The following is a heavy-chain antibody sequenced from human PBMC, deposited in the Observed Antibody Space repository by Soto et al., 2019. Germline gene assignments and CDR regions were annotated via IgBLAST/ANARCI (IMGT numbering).Heavy chain of an antibody. Sequence: EVQLLDSGGGLVQPGGSLGLSCAASGFTFNNYAMNWVRQAPGMGLEWVANISNTGGGTYYADSVKGRFTISRDNPKNTLYLQMSSLRVENTAVYYCAKDRLAGNFDYWGQGTQFTVSS. CDR3: AKDRLAGNFDY. CDR2: ISNTGGGT. J-gene: IGHJ4*02. CDR1: GFTFNNYA. V-gene: IGHV3-23*01.